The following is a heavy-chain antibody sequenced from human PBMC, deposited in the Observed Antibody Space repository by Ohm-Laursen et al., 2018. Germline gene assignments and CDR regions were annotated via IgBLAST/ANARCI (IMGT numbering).Heavy chain of an antibody. J-gene: IGHJ4*02. CDR3: AREVWGSYYDY. D-gene: IGHD3-16*01. V-gene: IGHV3-53*01. Sequence: SLRLSCAASGFTVSSNYMSWVRQAPGKGLEWVSVIYSGGSTYYADSVKGRFTISRDNSKNTLYLQMNSLRAEDTAVYYCAREVWGSYYDYWGQGTLVTVSS. CDR1: GFTVSSNY. CDR2: IYSGGST.